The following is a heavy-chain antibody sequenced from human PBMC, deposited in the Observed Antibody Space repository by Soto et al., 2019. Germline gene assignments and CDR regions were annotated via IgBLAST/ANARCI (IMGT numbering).Heavy chain of an antibody. V-gene: IGHV1-46*03. CDR2: INPSGGST. Sequence: ASVKVSCKASGYAFTSYYRHWGRKAPGQGLEWMGIINPSGGSTSYAQKFQGRVTMTRDTSTSTVYMELSSLRSEDTAVYYCATGPVNIPGVGYWGQGTLVTVSS. J-gene: IGHJ4*02. CDR3: ATGPVNIPGVGY. D-gene: IGHD4-17*01. CDR1: GYAFTSYY.